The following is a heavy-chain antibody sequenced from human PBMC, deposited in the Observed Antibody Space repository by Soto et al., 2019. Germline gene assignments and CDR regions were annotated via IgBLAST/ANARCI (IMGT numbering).Heavy chain of an antibody. Sequence: EVQLLDFGGGLVQPGGSLRLSCEASGFTFSTYPMTWVRQPQGKGMEWVSTISTSGGSTRYADSVKCRFTISRDNSKNTLYLQMNSLRVEDTAVYYCAKVGFPYSYGYLFYYWGQGTLVTVSS. CDR2: ISTSGGST. J-gene: IGHJ4*02. CDR1: GFTFSTYP. D-gene: IGHD5-18*01. CDR3: AKVGFPYSYGYLFYY. V-gene: IGHV3-23*01.